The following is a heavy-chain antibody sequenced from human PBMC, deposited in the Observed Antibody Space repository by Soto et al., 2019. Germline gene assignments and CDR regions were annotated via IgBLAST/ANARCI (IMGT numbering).Heavy chain of an antibody. CDR3: VKDSPIGSVFSGNDDIDS. CDR1: GYTFTSYA. D-gene: IGHD5-12*01. V-gene: IGHV1-3*01. J-gene: IGHJ4*02. CDR2: INAGNGNT. Sequence: GASVKVSCKASGYTFTSYAMHWVRQAPGQRLEWMGWINAGNGNTKYSQKFQGRVTITRDTSASTAYMEVSSLRPEDTAMYYCVKDSPIGSVFSGNDDIDSWGQGTPVTVSS.